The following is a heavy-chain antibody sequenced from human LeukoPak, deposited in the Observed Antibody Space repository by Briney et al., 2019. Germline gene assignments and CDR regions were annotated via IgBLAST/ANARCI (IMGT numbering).Heavy chain of an antibody. CDR3: ARGGSIISTPGASFGWFDP. J-gene: IGHJ5*02. CDR1: GGSISSYY. D-gene: IGHD2-15*01. CDR2: IYTSGST. Sequence: SETLSLTCTVSGGSISSYYWSWIRQPAGKGLEWIGRIYTSGSTNYNPSLKSRVTMSVDTSKNQFSLKLSSVTAADTAVYYCARGGSIISTPGASFGWFDPWGQGTLVTVSS. V-gene: IGHV4-4*07.